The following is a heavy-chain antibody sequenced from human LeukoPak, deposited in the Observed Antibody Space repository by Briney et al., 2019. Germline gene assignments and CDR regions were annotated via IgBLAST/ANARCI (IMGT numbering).Heavy chain of an antibody. CDR2: IYHSGST. D-gene: IGHD3-22*01. CDR1: GYSISSGYY. V-gene: IGHV4-38-2*02. Sequence: SETLSLTCIVSGYSISSGYYWGWIRQPPGKGLEWIGSIYHSGSTYYNPSLKSRVTMSVDTSKNQSSLKLTSVTAADRAVYYCARVVYYFDSSGYYSAEFDYWGQGTLVTVSS. CDR3: ARVVYYFDSSGYYSAEFDY. J-gene: IGHJ4*02.